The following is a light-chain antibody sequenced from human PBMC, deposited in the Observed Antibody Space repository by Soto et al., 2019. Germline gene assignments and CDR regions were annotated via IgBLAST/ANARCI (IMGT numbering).Light chain of an antibody. V-gene: IGKV3-20*01. CDR1: QSVSSNY. Sequence: EIVLTQSPGTLSLSPGERATLSCRASQSVSSNYLAWYQQKPGQAPRLLIYGASSWATGIPDRFSGSVSGTDFTLTISRLEPEDFAVYYCQQYGSSPLTFGGGTKVEIK. CDR3: QQYGSSPLT. J-gene: IGKJ4*01. CDR2: GAS.